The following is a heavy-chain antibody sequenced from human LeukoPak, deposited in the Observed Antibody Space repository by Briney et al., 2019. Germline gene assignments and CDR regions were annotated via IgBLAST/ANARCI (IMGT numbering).Heavy chain of an antibody. V-gene: IGHV3-7*01. CDR2: IKQDGSEK. Sequence: GGSLRLSCAASGFTFSSYWMSWVRQAPGKGLEWVANIKQDGSEKYYVDSVKGRFTFSRDNAENSLYLQMNSLRAEDTAVYYCARDLSRGKSHAFDIWGQGTMVTVSS. J-gene: IGHJ3*02. CDR1: GFTFSSYW. D-gene: IGHD1-26*01. CDR3: ARDLSRGKSHAFDI.